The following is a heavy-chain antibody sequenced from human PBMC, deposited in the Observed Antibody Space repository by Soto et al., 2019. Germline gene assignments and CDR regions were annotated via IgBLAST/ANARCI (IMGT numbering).Heavy chain of an antibody. Sequence: VLLVQSGAEVKQPGSSVKVSCKASGGTISTYAITWVRQAPGQGLEWVGGIIPIFRTPNYAQNLQGRVTITADESTSPAHKELSHMRSEDPAVYFCARGARGNNAFDICGPGTGVTVSS. CDR3: ARGARGNNAFDI. CDR2: IIPIFRTP. J-gene: IGHJ3*02. D-gene: IGHD1-26*01. CDR1: GGTISTYA. V-gene: IGHV1-69*12.